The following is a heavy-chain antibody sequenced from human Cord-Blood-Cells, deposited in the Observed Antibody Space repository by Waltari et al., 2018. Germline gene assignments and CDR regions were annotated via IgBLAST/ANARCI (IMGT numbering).Heavy chain of an antibody. D-gene: IGHD2-15*01. J-gene: IGHJ6*03. CDR1: GFTVSSNY. Sequence: EVQLVESGGGLIQPGGSLRLSCAASGFTVSSNYMSWVRQAPGNGLEWVSVIYSGGSTYYADSVKGRFTISRDNSKNTLYLQMNSLRAEDTAVYYCARVAATLSYYYYYYMDVWGKGTTVTVSS. CDR3: ARVAATLSYYYYYYMDV. V-gene: IGHV3-53*01. CDR2: IYSGGST.